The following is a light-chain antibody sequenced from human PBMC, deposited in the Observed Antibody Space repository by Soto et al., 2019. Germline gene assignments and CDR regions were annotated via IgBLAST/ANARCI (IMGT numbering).Light chain of an antibody. CDR1: QSVNSN. CDR3: QQRSNWPRT. J-gene: IGKJ1*01. V-gene: IGKV3-11*01. CDR2: GAS. Sequence: EVVLTQSPATLALYPWERATLSCMASQSVNSNVAWYQQKPGQAPRLLIHGASTRATGIPARFSGSGSETDFTLTISSLEPEDFAAYYCQQRSNWPRTFGQGTKVDIK.